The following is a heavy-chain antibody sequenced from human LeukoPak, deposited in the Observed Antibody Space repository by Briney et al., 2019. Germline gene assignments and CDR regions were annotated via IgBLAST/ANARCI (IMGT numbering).Heavy chain of an antibody. J-gene: IGHJ4*02. CDR3: AKDGVPWELLRFRYFDY. V-gene: IGHV3-23*01. CDR2: ISGSGGST. Sequence: GGSLRLSCAASGFTFSSYGMSWVRQAPGKGLEWVSAISGSGGSTYYADSVKGRFTISRDNSKNTLYLQMNSLRAEDTAVYYCAKDGVPWELLRFRYFDYWGQGTLVTVSS. D-gene: IGHD1-26*01. CDR1: GFTFSSYG.